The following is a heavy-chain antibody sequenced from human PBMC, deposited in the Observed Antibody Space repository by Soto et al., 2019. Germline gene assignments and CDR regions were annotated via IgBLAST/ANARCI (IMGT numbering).Heavy chain of an antibody. V-gene: IGHV4-31*03. Sequence: QVQLQESGPGLVKPSQTLSLTCTVSGGSISSGGYYWSWIRQHPGKGRELIGHIYHSGTTYYNPSLKSRVTISVDTSKNQFSLKLTPVTAADTAVYYCAMVRGNQLLGWFDPWGQGTLVTVSS. CDR1: GGSISSGGYY. CDR2: IYHSGTT. CDR3: AMVRGNQLLGWFDP. J-gene: IGHJ5*02. D-gene: IGHD2-2*01.